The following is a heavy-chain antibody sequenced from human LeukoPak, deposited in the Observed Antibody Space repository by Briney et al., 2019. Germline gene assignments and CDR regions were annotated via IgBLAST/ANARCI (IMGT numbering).Heavy chain of an antibody. Sequence: PVGSLTLSCAGSGFTSSSSAMSSVPPAPGQGLEWVSHISDSGDYTSYAGSVRGRFTISRDNSRNTLYLQMISLRPEDTAVYYCAKDTSIGKYCTNGVCSPFDYWGQGTLVTVSS. V-gene: IGHV3-23*01. J-gene: IGHJ4*02. D-gene: IGHD2-8*01. CDR1: GFTSSSSA. CDR2: ISDSGDYT. CDR3: AKDTSIGKYCTNGVCSPFDY.